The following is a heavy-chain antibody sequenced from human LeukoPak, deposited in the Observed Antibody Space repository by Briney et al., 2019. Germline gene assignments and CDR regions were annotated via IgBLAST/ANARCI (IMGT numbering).Heavy chain of an antibody. CDR2: ITHTGST. Sequence: SETLSLTCAVYGESFSGYYWSWIRQPPGKGLEWIGEITHTGSTNYNPSLKSRMTISVDTSKNQFSLKLTSVTAADTAVYYCVRGRRGRPPLPYYYYYMDVWGKGTTVTVSS. CDR3: VRGRRGRPPLPYYYYYMDV. D-gene: IGHD3-10*01. CDR1: GESFSGYY. J-gene: IGHJ6*03. V-gene: IGHV4-34*01.